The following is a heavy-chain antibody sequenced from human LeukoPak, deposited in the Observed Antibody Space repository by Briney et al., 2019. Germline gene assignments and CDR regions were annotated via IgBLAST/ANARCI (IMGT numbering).Heavy chain of an antibody. CDR3: AKSRIVATICDY. V-gene: IGHV3-23*01. D-gene: IGHD5-12*01. J-gene: IGHJ4*02. Sequence: PGGSLRLSCAASGFTFSIYAMSWVRQAPGKGLEWVSAISGSGGSTYYADSVKGRFTISRDNSKNTLYLQMNSLRAEDTAVYYCAKSRIVATICDYWGQGTLVTVSS. CDR1: GFTFSIYA. CDR2: ISGSGGST.